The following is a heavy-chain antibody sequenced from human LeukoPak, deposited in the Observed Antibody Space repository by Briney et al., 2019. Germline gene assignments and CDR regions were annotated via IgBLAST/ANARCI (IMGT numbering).Heavy chain of an antibody. D-gene: IGHD3-10*01. CDR3: ARLLGAIWFGEFAFDY. J-gene: IGHJ4*02. CDR1: GYTFTSYW. V-gene: IGHV5-51*01. CDR2: IYPGDSDT. Sequence: KPGESLKISGKGSGYTFTSYWIGWVRQMPGKGLEWMGIIYPGDSDTRYSPSFQGQVTISADKSISTAYLQWSSLKASDTAMYYCARLLGAIWFGEFAFDYWGQGTLVTVSS.